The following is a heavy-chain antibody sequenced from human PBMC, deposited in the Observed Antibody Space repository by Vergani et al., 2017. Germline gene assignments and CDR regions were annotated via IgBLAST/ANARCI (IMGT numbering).Heavy chain of an antibody. CDR3: ARFSVMIPQRAFDI. Sequence: QVQLQESGPGLVKPSETLSLTCTVSGGSISSYYWSWIRQPPGKGLEWIGYIYYSGSTYYNPSLKSRVTISVDTSKNQFSLKLSSVTAADTAVYYCARFSVMIPQRAFDIWGQGTMVTVSS. CDR2: IYYSGST. J-gene: IGHJ3*02. V-gene: IGHV4-59*04. CDR1: GGSISSYY. D-gene: IGHD3-22*01.